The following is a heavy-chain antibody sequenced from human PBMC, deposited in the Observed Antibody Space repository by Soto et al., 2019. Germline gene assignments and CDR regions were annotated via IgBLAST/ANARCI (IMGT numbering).Heavy chain of an antibody. Sequence: QVQLVQSGAEVKKYGSSVKVSCKASGGTFSRYAISWVRQAPGQGLEWMGGITPMFGTVNYAQKFQGRVTITADESTSTAYMELSSLRSDDTAVYYCAQTLGLAVAGPGRFDLWGRGTLVTVSS. CDR2: ITPMFGTV. V-gene: IGHV1-69*12. CDR3: AQTLGLAVAGPGRFDL. CDR1: GGTFSRYA. D-gene: IGHD6-19*01. J-gene: IGHJ2*01.